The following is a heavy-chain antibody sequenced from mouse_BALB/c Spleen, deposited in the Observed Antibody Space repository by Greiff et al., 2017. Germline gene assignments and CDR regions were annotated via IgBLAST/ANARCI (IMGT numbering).Heavy chain of an antibody. V-gene: IGHV1-7*01. D-gene: IGHD2-2*01. CDR2: INPSTGYT. J-gene: IGHJ2*01. CDR3: ASIYYGYDVGGY. Sequence: QVQLKESGAELAKPGASVKMSCKASGYTFTSYWMHWVKQRPGQGLEWIGYINPSTGYTEYNQKFKDKATLTADKSSSTAYMQLSSLTSEDSAVYYCASIYYGYDVGGYWGQGTTLTVSS. CDR1: GYTFTSYW.